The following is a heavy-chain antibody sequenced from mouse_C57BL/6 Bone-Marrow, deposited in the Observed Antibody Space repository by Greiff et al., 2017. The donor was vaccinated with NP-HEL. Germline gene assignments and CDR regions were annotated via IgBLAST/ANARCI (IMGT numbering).Heavy chain of an antibody. J-gene: IGHJ2*01. CDR3: ARNYDGSRKGFDY. D-gene: IGHD1-1*01. Sequence: QVTLKVSGPGILQSSQTLSLTCSFSGFSLSTSGMGVSWIRQPSGKGLEWLAHIYWDDDKRYNPSLKSRLKISKDTPRNQVFIKITSVDTADTATYYCARNYDGSRKGFDYWGQGTTLTVSS. CDR2: IYWDDDK. CDR1: GFSLSTSGMG. V-gene: IGHV8-12*01.